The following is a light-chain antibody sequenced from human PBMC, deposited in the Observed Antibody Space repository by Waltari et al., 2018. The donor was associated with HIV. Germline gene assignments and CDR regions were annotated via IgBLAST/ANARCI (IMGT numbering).Light chain of an antibody. V-gene: IGLV2-14*01. Sequence: QSALTHPASVSGSPGQSITIPCTGTSFHIYRYNFVSWFQHHPGKAPKVIIYEVSNRPSGVSDRFSGSKSGNTASLTISGLQPEDEAEYFCISYISSSSPVFGGGTKLTVL. J-gene: IGLJ3*02. CDR1: SFHIYRYNF. CDR3: ISYISSSSPV. CDR2: EVS.